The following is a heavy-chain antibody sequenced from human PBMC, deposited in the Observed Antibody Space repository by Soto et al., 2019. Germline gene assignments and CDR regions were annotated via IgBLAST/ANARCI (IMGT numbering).Heavy chain of an antibody. Sequence: GTLLLPCSGSEVTLSDYWRHWVRQAPGKGLVWVSLIKSDGSSTTYADSVKGRFTISRDNAKNTLYLQMNRLTVEDTAVYYCARGAYDFWSGSHPYYSYGSDVWGQGTKVTVYS. CDR1: EVTLSDYW. D-gene: IGHD3-3*01. CDR3: ARGAYDFWSGSHPYYSYGSDV. CDR2: IKSDGSST. J-gene: IGHJ6*02. V-gene: IGHV3-74*01.